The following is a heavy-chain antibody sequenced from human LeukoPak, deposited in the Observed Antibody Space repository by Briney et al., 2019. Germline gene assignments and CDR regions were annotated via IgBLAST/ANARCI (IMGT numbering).Heavy chain of an antibody. CDR1: GGTFSRCA. CDR2: ITPIFGTS. Sequence: SVKLSRKASGGTFSRCALSWVRGAPGQGREWVGGITPIFGTSNYPQNFQGRVTITADDSKRTAYMEVGSLGSEDTAVYYCGRGGGARTHDFDIWVQGTMVTVSS. D-gene: IGHD3-16*01. J-gene: IGHJ3*02. V-gene: IGHV1-69*13. CDR3: GRGGGARTHDFDI.